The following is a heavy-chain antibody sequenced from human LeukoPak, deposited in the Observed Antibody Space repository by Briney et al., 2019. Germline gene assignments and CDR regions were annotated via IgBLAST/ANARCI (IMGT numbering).Heavy chain of an antibody. CDR1: GFTFSSYA. CDR2: ISGSGNNT. V-gene: IGHV3-23*01. CDR3: ATYSSDFGRLDP. D-gene: IGHD3-22*01. J-gene: IGHJ5*02. Sequence: GGSLRLSCAASGFTFSSYAMSWVRQAPGKGLEWVSAISGSGNNTYYADSVKGRFTISRDNSKNTLYLQMNSLRAEDTAVYYCATYSSDFGRLDPWGQGTQVTVSS.